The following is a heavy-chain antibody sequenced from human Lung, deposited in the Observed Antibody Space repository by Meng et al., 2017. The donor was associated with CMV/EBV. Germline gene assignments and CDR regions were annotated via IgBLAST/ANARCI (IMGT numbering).Heavy chain of an antibody. D-gene: IGHD6-6*01. Sequence: SSXXLSXKASGDMFSTYAITWVRQAPGQGLEWMGELIPILNAPNYAQKFQGRVRITADKSTTTAYMELSSLRSDDTAVYYCARALREYSSSSSDSWGQGKXVTVSS. V-gene: IGHV1-69*10. CDR1: GDMFSTYA. J-gene: IGHJ4*02. CDR2: LIPILNAP. CDR3: ARALREYSSSSSDS.